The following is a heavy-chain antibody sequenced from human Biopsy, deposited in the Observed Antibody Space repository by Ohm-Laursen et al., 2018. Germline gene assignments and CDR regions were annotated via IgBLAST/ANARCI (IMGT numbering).Heavy chain of an antibody. CDR3: AADINVWNVNY. V-gene: IGHV1-24*01. CDR1: GYTLTELS. Sequence: VASVKVSCKVSGYTLTELSMHWVRQAPGRGLEWMGGFAPENGKTIYAQKFQGRVTMTEDTSTDTAYMELSSPRSEDTAVYYCAADINVWNVNYWGQGTQVTVSS. J-gene: IGHJ4*02. CDR2: FAPENGKT. D-gene: IGHD1-1*01.